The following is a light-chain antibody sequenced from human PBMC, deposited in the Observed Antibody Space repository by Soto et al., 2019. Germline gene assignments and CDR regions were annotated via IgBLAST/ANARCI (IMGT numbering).Light chain of an antibody. CDR2: GAS. Sequence: EIPSTQSPGTLSPSPGERATLSCRASQSVSNNYLAWYQQKPGQAPRLLIYGASNRATGIPDRFSGSGSGTDFTLTISRLEPEDFAVYYCQQYGSSGTFGQGTKVDVK. CDR3: QQYGSSGT. V-gene: IGKV3-20*01. J-gene: IGKJ1*01. CDR1: QSVSNNY.